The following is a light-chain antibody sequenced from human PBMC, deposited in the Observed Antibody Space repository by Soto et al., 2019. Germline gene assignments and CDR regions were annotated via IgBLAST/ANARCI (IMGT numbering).Light chain of an antibody. CDR1: QTVRSSS. Sequence: ETVLTQSPATLYASPGGRGTLSCSASQTVRSSSLAWYHQKPGQAPRLLIFGASTRAAGFKDRFSGSGSGTDFTLTIRRLEPEDFAVYYCKPYGSSPRTVGHGTKGDIK. CDR2: GAS. V-gene: IGKV3-20*01. J-gene: IGKJ1*01. CDR3: KPYGSSPRT.